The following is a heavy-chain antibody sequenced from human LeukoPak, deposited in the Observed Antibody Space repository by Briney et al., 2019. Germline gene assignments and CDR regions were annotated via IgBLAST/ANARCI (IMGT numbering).Heavy chain of an antibody. CDR3: ARHVGYCSTTRCYSFDY. CDR1: GGSITGTTEY. V-gene: IGHV4-39*01. J-gene: IGHJ4*02. CDR2: IYHDGTT. D-gene: IGHD2-2*01. Sequence: SETLSLTCTVSGGSITGTTEYWGWIRQPPGKGPEWLGSIYHDGTTFYNPSLQSRVTISLDKSKNQFSLRLSSVTAADTALYFCARHVGYCSTTRCYSFDYWGQGSLVTVSS.